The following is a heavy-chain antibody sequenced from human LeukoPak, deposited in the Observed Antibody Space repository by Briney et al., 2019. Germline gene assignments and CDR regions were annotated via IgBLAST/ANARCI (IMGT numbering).Heavy chain of an antibody. CDR1: GFTFYTYG. Sequence: GGSLRLSCAASGFTFYTYGMHWVRQAPGKGLEYVSGIGADGGTTYYANSVKGRFTISRDNSKYMLYLQMGSLTADDMAVYYCARGAQLTDYWGQGTLVTVSS. V-gene: IGHV3-64*01. J-gene: IGHJ4*02. CDR2: IGADGGTT. CDR3: ARGAQLTDY. D-gene: IGHD6-13*01.